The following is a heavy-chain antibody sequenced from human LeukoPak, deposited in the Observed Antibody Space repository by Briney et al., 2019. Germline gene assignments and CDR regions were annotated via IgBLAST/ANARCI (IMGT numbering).Heavy chain of an antibody. Sequence: SETLSLTCTVSAYSISSGSYWGWIRQPPGKGLEWIGSIHHSGSTYYNPSLKSRVTISVDTSKNQLSLKLSSVTAADTAVYYCARAFGVVIYFDYWGQGTLVIVSS. J-gene: IGHJ4*02. CDR3: ARAFGVVIYFDY. V-gene: IGHV4-38-2*02. CDR2: IHHSGST. CDR1: AYSISSGSY. D-gene: IGHD3-3*01.